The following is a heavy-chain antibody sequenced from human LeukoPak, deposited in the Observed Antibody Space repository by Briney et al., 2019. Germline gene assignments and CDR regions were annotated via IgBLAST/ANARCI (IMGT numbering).Heavy chain of an antibody. CDR3: AKGHSSSWYYFDY. CDR2: ISGSGGST. V-gene: IGHV3-23*01. J-gene: IGHJ4*02. D-gene: IGHD6-13*01. CDR1: GFTFSSYA. Sequence: PGGSLRLSCAASGFTFSSYAMSWVRQAPGKGLEWVSAISGSGGSTYYAGSVKGRFTISRDNSKNTLYLQMNSLRAEDTAVYYCAKGHSSSWYYFDYWGQGTLVTVSS.